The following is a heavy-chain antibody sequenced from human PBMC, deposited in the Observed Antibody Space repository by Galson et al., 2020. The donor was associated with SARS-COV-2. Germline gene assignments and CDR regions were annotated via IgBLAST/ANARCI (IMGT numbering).Heavy chain of an antibody. CDR3: ARGNWVDYSKMGYFDY. J-gene: IGHJ4*02. D-gene: IGHD4-4*01. CDR1: GGTFSSYA. CDR2: IIPIFGTA. Sequence: SVKVSCKASGGTFSSYAISWVRQAPGQGLEWMGGIIPIFGTANYAQKFQGRVTITADESTSTAYMELSSLRSEDTAVYYCARGNWVDYSKMGYFDYWGQGTLVTVSS. V-gene: IGHV1-69*13.